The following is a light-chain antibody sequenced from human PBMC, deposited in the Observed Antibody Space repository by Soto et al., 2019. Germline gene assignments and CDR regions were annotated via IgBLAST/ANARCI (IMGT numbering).Light chain of an antibody. CDR2: KAS. CDR3: QQYRT. J-gene: IGKJ1*01. Sequence: DIQMTQSPSTLSASVGDRVTITCRASQSVSSWLAWYQQKPGKAPKLLIYKASSLESGVPSRFSGSESGTEFTLTIRSLQPDDFATYYCQQYRTFGQGTTVDIK. CDR1: QSVSSW. V-gene: IGKV1-5*03.